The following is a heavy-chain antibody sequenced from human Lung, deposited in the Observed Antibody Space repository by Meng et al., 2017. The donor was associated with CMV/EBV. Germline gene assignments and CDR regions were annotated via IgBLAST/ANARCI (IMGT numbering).Heavy chain of an antibody. CDR2: ISYDGSNK. J-gene: IGHJ5*02. D-gene: IGHD3-3*01. CDR3: ARGLRPMYYDFWGGFGA. CDR1: GFTFSSYA. Sequence: SCAASGFTFSSYAMHWVRQAPGKGLEWVAVISYDGSNKYYADSVKGRFTISRDNSKNTLYLRMNSLRAEDTAVYYCARGLRPMYYDFWGGFGAWGQGXLVTVSS. V-gene: IGHV3-30*04.